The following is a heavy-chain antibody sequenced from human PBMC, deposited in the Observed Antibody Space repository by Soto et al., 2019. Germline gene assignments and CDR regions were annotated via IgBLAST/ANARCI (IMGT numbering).Heavy chain of an antibody. CDR2: INPSGGST. CDR1: GYTFTSYY. V-gene: IGHV1-46*01. J-gene: IGHJ4*02. CDR3: ARDRLGYCSGGSCSGDLYYFDY. Sequence: ASVKVSCKASGYTFTSYYMHWVRQAPGQGLEWMGIINPSGGSTSYAQKFQGRVTMTRDTSTSTVYMELSSLRSEDTAVYYCARDRLGYCSGGSCSGDLYYFDYWGQGTLVTVSS. D-gene: IGHD2-15*01.